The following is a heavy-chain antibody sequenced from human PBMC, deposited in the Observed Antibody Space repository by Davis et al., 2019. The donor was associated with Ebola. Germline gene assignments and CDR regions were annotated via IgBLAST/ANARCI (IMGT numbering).Heavy chain of an antibody. Sequence: PGGSLRLSCAVSGFTFSTYWMTWVRQAPGKGLEWVANIKQDGSEKYYVDSVKGRFTISRDSAKNSLYLQMNSLRAEDTAVYYCASHSGRAPPLDWGQGTLVTVSS. CDR3: ASHSGRAPPLD. J-gene: IGHJ4*02. CDR2: IKQDGSEK. CDR1: GFTFSTYW. D-gene: IGHD6-19*01. V-gene: IGHV3-7*01.